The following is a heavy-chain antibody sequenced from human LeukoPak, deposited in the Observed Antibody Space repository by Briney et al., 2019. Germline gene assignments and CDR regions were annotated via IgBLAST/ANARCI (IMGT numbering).Heavy chain of an antibody. Sequence: GESLKISCKASGYIFTSYWIGWVRQMPGKGLEWMGIIYPGDSDTRYSPSFQGQVTISADKSISTAYLRWSSLKASDIAMYYCARVSDHYFDYWGQGTLATVSS. V-gene: IGHV5-51*01. J-gene: IGHJ4*02. CDR3: ARVSDHYFDY. CDR1: GYIFTSYW. D-gene: IGHD1-14*01. CDR2: IYPGDSDT.